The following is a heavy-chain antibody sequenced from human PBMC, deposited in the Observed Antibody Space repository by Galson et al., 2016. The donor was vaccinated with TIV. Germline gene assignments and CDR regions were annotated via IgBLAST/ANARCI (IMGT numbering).Heavy chain of an antibody. CDR2: IIPISGTA. J-gene: IGHJ4*02. CDR3: ADIGSCGGDCYYSDY. D-gene: IGHD2-21*02. CDR1: GGIINSYA. Sequence: SVKVSCKASGGIINSYAMNWVRQAPGQGLEWMGGIIPISGTANYAQKFQGRVTITADESTSTVYMELSSLRSEDTAVYYCADIGSCGGDCYYSDYWGQGTLVTVSS. V-gene: IGHV1-69*13.